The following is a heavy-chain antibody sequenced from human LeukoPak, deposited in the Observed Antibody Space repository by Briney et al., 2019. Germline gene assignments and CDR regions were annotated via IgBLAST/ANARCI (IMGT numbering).Heavy chain of an antibody. CDR1: GGSISSSSYY. Sequence: SETLSLTCTVSGGSISSSSYYWGWIRHPPGKGLEWIGSIYYSGSTYYNPSLKSRVTISVDTSKNQFSLKLSSVTAADTAVYYCARKRDGYNYFDYWGQGTLVTVSS. J-gene: IGHJ4*02. D-gene: IGHD5-24*01. V-gene: IGHV4-39*01. CDR2: IYYSGST. CDR3: ARKRDGYNYFDY.